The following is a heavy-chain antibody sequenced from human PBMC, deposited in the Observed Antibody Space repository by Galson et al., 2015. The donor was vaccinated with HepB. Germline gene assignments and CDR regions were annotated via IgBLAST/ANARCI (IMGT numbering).Heavy chain of an antibody. D-gene: IGHD6-13*01. J-gene: IGHJ4*02. Sequence: SLRLSCAASGFTFSSYGMHWVRQAPGKGLEWVAVIWYDGSNKYYADSVKGRFTISRDNSKNTLYLQMNSLRAEDTAVYYCARELARAWRSSSWYSSPDCWGQGTLVTVSS. CDR2: IWYDGSNK. CDR1: GFTFSSYG. V-gene: IGHV3-33*08. CDR3: ARELARAWRSSSWYSSPDC.